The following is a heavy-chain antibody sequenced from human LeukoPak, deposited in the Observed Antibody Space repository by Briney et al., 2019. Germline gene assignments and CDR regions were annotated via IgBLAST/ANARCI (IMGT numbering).Heavy chain of an antibody. Sequence: SETLSLTCTVSGGSISSYYWNWIRQPPGKGLEYIGNINYSGSTNYDPSLKSRVTISVDTSKNQFSLKLSSVTAADTAVYYCARLIDYYFAMDVGGQGATVTVSS. CDR1: GGSISSYY. V-gene: IGHV4-59*08. J-gene: IGHJ6*02. CDR2: INYSGST. CDR3: ARLIDYYFAMDV.